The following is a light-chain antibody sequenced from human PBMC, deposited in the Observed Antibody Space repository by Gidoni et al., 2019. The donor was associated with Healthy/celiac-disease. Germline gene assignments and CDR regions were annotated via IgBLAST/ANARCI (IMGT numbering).Light chain of an antibody. Sequence: DIQMTTSPSSLSASVGDRVTITCRASQSISSYLNWYQQKPGKAPKLLIYAASILQSGVPSRFRGSGSGTDFTLTISSLQPEDFATYYCQQSYSTPPFTFGQGTRLEIK. CDR3: QQSYSTPPFT. CDR2: AAS. V-gene: IGKV1-39*01. J-gene: IGKJ5*01. CDR1: QSISSY.